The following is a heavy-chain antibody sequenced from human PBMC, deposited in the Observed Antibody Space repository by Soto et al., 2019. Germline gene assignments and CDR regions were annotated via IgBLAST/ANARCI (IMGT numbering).Heavy chain of an antibody. Sequence: GGSLRLSCAASGFTFSSYGMHWVRQAPGKGLEWVAVISCDGSNKYYADSVKGRFTISRDNSKNTLYLQMNSLRAEDTAVYYCARGGAAADYYYYYGMDVWGQGTTVTVSS. D-gene: IGHD6-13*01. CDR3: ARGGAAADYYYYYGMDV. CDR2: ISCDGSNK. CDR1: GFTFSSYG. J-gene: IGHJ6*02. V-gene: IGHV3-30*03.